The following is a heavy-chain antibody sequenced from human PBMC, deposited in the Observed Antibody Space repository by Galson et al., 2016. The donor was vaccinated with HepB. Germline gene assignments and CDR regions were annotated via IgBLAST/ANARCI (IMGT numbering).Heavy chain of an antibody. J-gene: IGHJ5*01. CDR3: AKILSILSGVTAFDS. Sequence: SLRLSCAASEFTFASYGMSWVRQAPGKGLEWVSSVSGTGGSTFYTPSVKGRFTISRDNSKNTVYLQMNNLRAEDTAIYFCAKILSILSGVTAFDSWGQGTLVTVSS. D-gene: IGHD3-9*01. CDR1: EFTFASYG. V-gene: IGHV3-23*01. CDR2: VSGTGGST.